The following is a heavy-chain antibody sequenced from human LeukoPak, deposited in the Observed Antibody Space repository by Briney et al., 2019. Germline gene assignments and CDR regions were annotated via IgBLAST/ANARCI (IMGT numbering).Heavy chain of an antibody. CDR2: IYHSGST. J-gene: IGHJ4*02. Sequence: PSETLSLTCTVSGYSISNGYYWGWIRQPPGKGLEWIGSIYHSGSTYYNPSLKSRVTISVDTSKNRFSLKLSSVTAADTAVYYCARTSRGYTYNLDYWGQGTLVTVSS. V-gene: IGHV4-38-2*02. D-gene: IGHD5-18*01. CDR1: GYSISNGYY. CDR3: ARTSRGYTYNLDY.